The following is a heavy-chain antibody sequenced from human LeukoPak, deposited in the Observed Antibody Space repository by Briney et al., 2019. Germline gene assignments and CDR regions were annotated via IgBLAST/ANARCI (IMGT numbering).Heavy chain of an antibody. D-gene: IGHD5-24*01. CDR3: ARIRGDGSTFEY. CDR2: IQQGGSAK. J-gene: IGHJ4*02. Sequence: GGSLRLSCAASGFTSSSYWMSWVRQAPGKGLEWVANIQQGGSAKYYMDSVKGRFTISRDDAKSSLYLQMNSLRAEDTAVYFCARIRGDGSTFEYWGQGTLVTVSS. CDR1: GFTSSSYW. V-gene: IGHV3-7*01.